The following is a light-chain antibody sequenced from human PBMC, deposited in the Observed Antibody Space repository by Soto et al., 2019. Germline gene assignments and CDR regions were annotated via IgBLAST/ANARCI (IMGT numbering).Light chain of an antibody. CDR3: QPYTSYSEA. CDR2: KAS. CDR1: QTISSW. J-gene: IGKJ1*01. Sequence: DIQMTQSPSTLSGSVGDRVTITCRASQTISSWLAWYQQKPGKAPKLLIYKASTLKSGVPSRFSGSGSGTEFTLNIRSLQPDDFATYYCQPYTSYSEAFGQRTKVQLK. V-gene: IGKV1-5*03.